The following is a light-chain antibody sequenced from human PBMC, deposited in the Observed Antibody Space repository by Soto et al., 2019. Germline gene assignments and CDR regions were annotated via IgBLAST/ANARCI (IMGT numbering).Light chain of an antibody. Sequence: QSVLTQPPSVSAAPGQTVTISCSGGTSNIGSNFVSWYQQLPGAAPKLLVYDNGKRPSGIPDRFSDSKSGTSDTLVITGLQTGDEADYYCGTWDSSLSSAVFGGGTKLTVL. CDR3: GTWDSSLSSAV. V-gene: IGLV1-51*01. CDR1: TSNIGSNF. J-gene: IGLJ3*02. CDR2: DNG.